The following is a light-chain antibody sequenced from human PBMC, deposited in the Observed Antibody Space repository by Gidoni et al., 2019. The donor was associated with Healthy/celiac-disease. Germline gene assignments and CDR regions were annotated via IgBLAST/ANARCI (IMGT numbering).Light chain of an antibody. CDR3: QTWGTGIHVV. CDR2: LNSDGSH. Sequence: QLVLTQSPSASASLGASVKLTCTLSSGHSSYAIARHQQQQGKGPRYLMKLNSDGSHSKGDGIPDRFSGSSSGAERYLTISILQSEDEADYYCQTWGTGIHVVFGGGTKLTVL. CDR1: SGHSSYA. J-gene: IGLJ2*01. V-gene: IGLV4-69*01.